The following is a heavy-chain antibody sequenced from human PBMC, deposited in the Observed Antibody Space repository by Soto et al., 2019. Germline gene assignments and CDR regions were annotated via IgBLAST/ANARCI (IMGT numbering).Heavy chain of an antibody. CDR3: VRNLIVGPTTDYYFFDS. CDR1: GFTFSTYA. V-gene: IGHV3-64D*08. D-gene: IGHD1-26*01. J-gene: IGHJ4*02. Sequence: GGSLRLSCSASGFTFSTYAMHWVRQAPGKGLECVSGISTNGGGTYYADSLKGRFTISRDNSKSTLYLQLSGLRPEDTAVYYCVRNLIVGPTTDYYFFDSWGQGTLVTVSS. CDR2: ISTNGGGT.